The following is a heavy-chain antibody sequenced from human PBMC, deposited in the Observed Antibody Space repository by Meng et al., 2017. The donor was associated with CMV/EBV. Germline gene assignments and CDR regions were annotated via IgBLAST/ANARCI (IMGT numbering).Heavy chain of an antibody. CDR2: ISGSGGST. CDR3: AKDLVPAAIGDAFDI. V-gene: IGHV3-23*01. D-gene: IGHD2-2*01. Sequence: GESLMLSCAASGFTFSSYAMSWVRQAPGKGLEWVSAISGSGGSTYYADSVKGRFTISRDNSKNTLYLQMNSLRAEDTAVYYCAKDLVPAAIGDAFDIWGQGTMVTVSS. J-gene: IGHJ3*02. CDR1: GFTFSSYA.